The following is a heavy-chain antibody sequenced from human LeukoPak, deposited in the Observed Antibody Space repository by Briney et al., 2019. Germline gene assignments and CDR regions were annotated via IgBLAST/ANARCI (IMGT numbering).Heavy chain of an antibody. CDR3: ARVYVGALDY. Sequence: PGGSLRLSCAASGFTFSNYWMTWVRQAPGKGLEWVANIKQDGSDKFYVDSVKGRFTISRDNAKNSLYLQMNSLRAEDTAVYYCARVYVGALDYWGQGTLVTVSS. V-gene: IGHV3-7*01. CDR2: IKQDGSDK. D-gene: IGHD1-26*01. CDR1: GFTFSNYW. J-gene: IGHJ4*02.